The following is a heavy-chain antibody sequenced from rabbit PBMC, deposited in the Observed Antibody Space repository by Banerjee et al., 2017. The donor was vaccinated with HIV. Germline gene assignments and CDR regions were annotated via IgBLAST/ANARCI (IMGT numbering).Heavy chain of an antibody. V-gene: IGHV1S40*01. CDR1: GFSLSNYD. CDR3: ARDGAGYAGYGYARL. J-gene: IGHJ4*01. CDR2: SYTGTGDT. D-gene: IGHD6-1*01. Sequence: CTVSGFSLSNYDMTWVRQAPGKGLEWIGCSYTGTGDTYYASWAKGRFTISKTSSTTVTLQMTSLTAADTATYFCARDGAGYAGYGYARLWGPGTLVTVS.